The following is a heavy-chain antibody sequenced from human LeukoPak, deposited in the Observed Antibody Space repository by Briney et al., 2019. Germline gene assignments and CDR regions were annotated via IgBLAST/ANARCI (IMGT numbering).Heavy chain of an antibody. J-gene: IGHJ4*02. CDR1: GDSVSSTNYY. CDR3: ARRYYYGSGSYYDY. D-gene: IGHD3-10*01. Sequence: SETLSLTCTVSGDSVSSTNYYWDWIRQPPGKGLEWIGSIYYSGSTYYNPSLKSRVTISVDTSKNQFSLKLNSVTAADTAVYYCARRYYYGSGSYYDYWGQGTLVTVSS. CDR2: IYYSGST. V-gene: IGHV4-39*01.